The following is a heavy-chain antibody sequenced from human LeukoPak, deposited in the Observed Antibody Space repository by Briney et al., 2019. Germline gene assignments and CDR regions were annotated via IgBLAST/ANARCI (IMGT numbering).Heavy chain of an antibody. CDR2: ISGGGST. CDR3: AKSRWETYAVRAFDI. Sequence: QPGGSLRLSCAASGFTFSSYAMSWVRQAPGKGLEWVSAISGGGSTYNADSVKGRFTISRDNSKNALYLQMNSLRAEDTAVYYCAKSRWETYAVRAFDIWGQGTMVTVSS. CDR1: GFTFSSYA. J-gene: IGHJ3*02. D-gene: IGHD1-26*01. V-gene: IGHV3-23*01.